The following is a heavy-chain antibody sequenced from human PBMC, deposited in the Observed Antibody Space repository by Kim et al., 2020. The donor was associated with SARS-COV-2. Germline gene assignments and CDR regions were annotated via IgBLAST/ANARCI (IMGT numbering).Heavy chain of an antibody. Sequence: GGSLRLSCAASGFTFSSYGMHWVRQAPGKGLEWVAVISYDGSNKYYADSVKGRFTISRDNSKNTLYLQMNSLRAEDTAVYYCARDRSILWFGEVDYWGQG. CDR3: ARDRSILWFGEVDY. D-gene: IGHD3-10*01. CDR1: GFTFSSYG. J-gene: IGHJ4*02. CDR2: ISYDGSNK. V-gene: IGHV3-33*05.